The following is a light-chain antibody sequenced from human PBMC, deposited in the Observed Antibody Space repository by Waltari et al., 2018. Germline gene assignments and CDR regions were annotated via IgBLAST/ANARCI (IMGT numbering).Light chain of an antibody. Sequence: QQEPGQAPVLVIYKDKERPSGIPDRFSGSSSGTTVTLTITGVQAEDEADYYCQSADRSGTFAVIFGGGTTLIVL. CDR2: KDK. J-gene: IGLJ2*01. V-gene: IGLV3-25*03. CDR3: QSADRSGTFAVI.